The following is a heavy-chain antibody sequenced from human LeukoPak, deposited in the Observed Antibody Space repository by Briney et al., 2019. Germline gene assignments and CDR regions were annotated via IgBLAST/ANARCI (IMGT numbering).Heavy chain of an antibody. V-gene: IGHV3-7*03. CDR2: IKQDGSEK. J-gene: IGHJ4*02. CDR1: GFTFSSYW. CDR3: ARVPTLDREMATIYDYYFDY. Sequence: GGSLRLSCAASGFTFSSYWMSWVRQAPGKGLEWVANIKQDGSEKNYVDSVKGRFTISRDNAKNSLYLQMNSLRAEDTAVYYCARVPTLDREMATIYDYYFDYWGQGTLVTVSS. D-gene: IGHD5-24*01.